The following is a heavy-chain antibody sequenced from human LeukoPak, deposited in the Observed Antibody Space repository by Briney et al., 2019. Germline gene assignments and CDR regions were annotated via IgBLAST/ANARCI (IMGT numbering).Heavy chain of an antibody. V-gene: IGHV3-48*03. CDR1: GFTFSSYE. CDR3: ARDGYYAPFDY. D-gene: IGHD2-2*01. J-gene: IGHJ4*02. Sequence: GGSLRLSCEASGFTFSSYEMNWVRQAPGKGLEWVSYISSSGSTIYYADSVKGRFTISRDNAKNSLYLQMNSLRAEDTAVYYCARDGYYAPFDYWGQGTLVTVSS. CDR2: ISSSGSTI.